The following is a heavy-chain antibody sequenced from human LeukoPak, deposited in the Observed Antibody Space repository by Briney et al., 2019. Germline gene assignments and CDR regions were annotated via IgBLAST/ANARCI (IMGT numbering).Heavy chain of an antibody. V-gene: IGHV3-30-3*01. CDR1: GFTFSSYA. J-gene: IGHJ4*02. D-gene: IGHD3-3*01. Sequence: GGSLRLSCAASGFTFSSYAMHCVRQAPGKGLEGVAVISYDGSNKYYADSVKGRFTISRDNSKNTLYLQMNSMRAEDTAVYYCAREGKYYDIDYWGQGTLVTVSS. CDR3: AREGKYYDIDY. CDR2: ISYDGSNK.